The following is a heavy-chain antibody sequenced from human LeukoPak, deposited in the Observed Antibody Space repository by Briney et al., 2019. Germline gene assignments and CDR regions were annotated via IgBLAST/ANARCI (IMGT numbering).Heavy chain of an antibody. Sequence: PSETLSLTCAVYGGSFSGYYWSWIRQPPGKGLEWIGEINHSGSTYYNPSLKSRVTISVDTSKNQFSLKLSSVTAAATAVYYCARHQDTSGWGTFPLDYWGQGTLVTVSS. CDR2: INHSGST. J-gene: IGHJ4*02. CDR3: ARHQDTSGWGTFPLDY. CDR1: GGSFSGYY. V-gene: IGHV4-34*01. D-gene: IGHD3-10*01.